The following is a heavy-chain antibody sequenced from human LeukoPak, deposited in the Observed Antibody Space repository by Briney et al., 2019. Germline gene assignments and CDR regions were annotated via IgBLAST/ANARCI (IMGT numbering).Heavy chain of an antibody. CDR1: GGSFSGYY. J-gene: IGHJ4*02. CDR3: ARQQIYVDTGLVDYFDY. D-gene: IGHD5-18*01. CDR2: INHSGST. Sequence: SSETLSLTCAVYGGSFSGYYWSWIRQPPGKGLEWIGEINHSGSTNYNPSLKSRVTISVDTSKNQFSLQVSSVTAADTAVYYCARQQIYVDTGLVDYFDYWGQGILVTVSS. V-gene: IGHV4-34*01.